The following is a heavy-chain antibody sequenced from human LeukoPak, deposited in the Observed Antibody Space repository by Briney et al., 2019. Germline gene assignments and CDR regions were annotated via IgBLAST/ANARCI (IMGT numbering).Heavy chain of an antibody. CDR1: GFTFGDYA. Sequence: TGGSLRLSCTAPGFTFGDYAMSWVRQAPGKGLERVGFIRSKAYGGTTEYAASVKGRFTISRDDSKSIAYLQMNSLKTEDTAVYYCTRGGGLRGYYYGMDVWGKGTTVTVSS. J-gene: IGHJ6*04. CDR3: TRGGGLRGYYYGMDV. D-gene: IGHD4-17*01. CDR2: IRSKAYGGTT. V-gene: IGHV3-49*04.